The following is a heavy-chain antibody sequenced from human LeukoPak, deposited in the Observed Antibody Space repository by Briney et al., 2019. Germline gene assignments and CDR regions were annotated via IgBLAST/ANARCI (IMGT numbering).Heavy chain of an antibody. Sequence: SQTLSLTCAVPGGSISSGGYSWSWIRQPPGKGLEWIGYIYHSGSTYYNPSLKSRVTISVDRSKNQFSLELSSVTAADTAVYYCARGGNYDSSGYYYDFDYWGQGTLVTVSS. CDR3: ARGGNYDSSGYYYDFDY. V-gene: IGHV4-30-2*01. J-gene: IGHJ4*02. D-gene: IGHD3-22*01. CDR1: GGSISSGGYS. CDR2: IYHSGST.